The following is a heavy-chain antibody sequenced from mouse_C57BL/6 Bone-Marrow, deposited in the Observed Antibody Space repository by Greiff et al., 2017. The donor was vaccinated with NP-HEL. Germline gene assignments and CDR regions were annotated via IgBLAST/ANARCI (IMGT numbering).Heavy chain of an antibody. CDR1: GYAFSSSW. D-gene: IGHD1-1*01. J-gene: IGHJ4*01. CDR2: IYPGDGDT. Sequence: VQGVESGPELVKPGASVKISCKASGYAFSSSWMNWVKQRPGKGLEWIGRIYPGDGDTNYNGKFKGKATLTADKSSSTAYMQLSSLTSEDSAVYFCALLRGYYYAMDYWGQGTSVTVSS. V-gene: IGHV1-82*01. CDR3: ALLRGYYYAMDY.